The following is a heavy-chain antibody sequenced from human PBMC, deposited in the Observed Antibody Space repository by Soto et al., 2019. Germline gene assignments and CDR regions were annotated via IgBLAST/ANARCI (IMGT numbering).Heavy chain of an antibody. J-gene: IGHJ5*02. Sequence: FRHATGKGLACAGFLRSKAYGGTTQYAASAKGRFTLSRDDSKRIAYLQMNSLKTEDTAVYYCTRDPPGDTAIPLPAGSDPLRQGSLVPGS. D-gene: IGHD5-18*01. V-gene: IGHV3-49*03. CDR3: TRDPPGDTAIPLPAGSDP. CDR2: LRSKAYGGTT.